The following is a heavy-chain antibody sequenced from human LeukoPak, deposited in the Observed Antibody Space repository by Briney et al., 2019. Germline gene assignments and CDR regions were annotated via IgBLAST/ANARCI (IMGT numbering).Heavy chain of an antibody. CDR1: GFTFSDYY. CDR3: ARATATYSVSPGALDI. Sequence: AGSLRLSCAASGFTFSDYYMSWIRQAPGKGLEWVSYISSSGSTIYYADSVKGRFTISRDNAKKSLYLQMNSLRAEDTAIYYCARATATYSVSPGALDIWGQGTMVIVSS. D-gene: IGHD1-26*01. J-gene: IGHJ3*02. V-gene: IGHV3-11*04. CDR2: ISSSGSTI.